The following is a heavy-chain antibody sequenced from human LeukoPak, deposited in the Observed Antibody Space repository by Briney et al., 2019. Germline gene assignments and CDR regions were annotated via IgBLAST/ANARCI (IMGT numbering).Heavy chain of an antibody. CDR3: ARTTEDCSRTSCYQDWFDS. Sequence: PGGSLRLSCAASGFTFSSYSMNWVRQAPGKGLEWVSSISSSSSYIYYANSLKGRFTISKDNAKNSMYLQMNRLRAEDTAVYYCARTTEDCSRTSCYQDWFDSWGQGTLVTVSS. V-gene: IGHV3-21*04. CDR1: GFTFSSYS. D-gene: IGHD2-2*01. CDR2: ISSSSSYI. J-gene: IGHJ5*01.